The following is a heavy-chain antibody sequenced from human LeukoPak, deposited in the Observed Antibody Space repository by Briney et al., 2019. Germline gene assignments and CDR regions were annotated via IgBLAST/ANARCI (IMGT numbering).Heavy chain of an antibody. CDR3: ARGILRDYYDSSGFYHRGGVGY. D-gene: IGHD3-22*01. CDR2: IHTSGTM. V-gene: IGHV4-61*09. J-gene: IGHJ4*02. CDR1: GGSVSTGSYY. Sequence: SETLSLTCTVSGGSVSTGSYYWSWIRQPAGRGLEWIGHIHTSGTMNYNASLKSRVRRSVETYKNQFSLRLSSVTAADTAVYFCARGILRDYYDSSGFYHRGGVGYWGQGTLVTVSS.